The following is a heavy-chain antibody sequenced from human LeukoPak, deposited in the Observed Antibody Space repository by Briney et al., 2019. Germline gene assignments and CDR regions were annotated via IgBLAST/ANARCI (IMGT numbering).Heavy chain of an antibody. CDR1: GGSISGYY. D-gene: IGHD3-22*01. V-gene: IGHV4-4*07. Sequence: PSETLSLTCTVSGGSISGYYWSWIRQPAGKGLEWISRIYTSGSTNYNPSLKSRVTMSVDTSKNQFSLKLSSVTAADTAVYYCTRPYYYDSSGSPDYWGQGTLVTVSS. CDR2: IYTSGST. CDR3: TRPYYYDSSGSPDY. J-gene: IGHJ4*02.